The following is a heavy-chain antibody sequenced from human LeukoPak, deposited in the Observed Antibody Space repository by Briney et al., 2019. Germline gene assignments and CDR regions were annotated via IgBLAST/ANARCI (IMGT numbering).Heavy chain of an antibody. J-gene: IGHJ4*02. CDR3: ARLSRIAARSFDY. V-gene: IGHV4-34*01. CDR1: GGSFSGYY. Sequence: PSETLSLTCAVYGGSFSGYYWSWIRQPPGKGLEWIGEINHSGSTNYNPSLKSRVTISVDTSKNQFSLKLSSVTAADTAVYYCARLSRIAARSFDYWGQGTLVTVSS. D-gene: IGHD6-6*01. CDR2: INHSGST.